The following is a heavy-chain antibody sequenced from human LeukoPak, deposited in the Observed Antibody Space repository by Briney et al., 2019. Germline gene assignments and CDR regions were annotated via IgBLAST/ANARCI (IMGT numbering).Heavy chain of an antibody. Sequence: GASVKVSCKASGYTFTSYGISWVRQAPGQGLEWMGWISAYNGNTNYAQKLQGRVTMTTDTSTSTAYMELRSLRSDDTAVYYCARAKATNPYYYYYYMDVWGKGTTVTVCS. D-gene: IGHD5-12*01. CDR3: ARAKATNPYYYYYYMDV. V-gene: IGHV1-18*01. CDR2: ISAYNGNT. CDR1: GYTFTSYG. J-gene: IGHJ6*03.